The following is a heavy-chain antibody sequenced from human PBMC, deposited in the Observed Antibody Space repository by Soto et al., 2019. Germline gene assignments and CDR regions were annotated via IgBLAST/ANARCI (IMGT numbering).Heavy chain of an antibody. J-gene: IGHJ4*02. CDR1: GFTFSSYA. V-gene: IGHV3-30-3*01. D-gene: IGHD3-3*01. CDR3: ARDRGAFFGECLY. CDR2: ISYDGSNK. Sequence: GGSLRLSCAASGFTFSSYAMHWVRQAPGKGLEWVAVISYDGSNKYYADSVKGRFTISRDNSKNTLYLQMNSLRAEDTAVYYCARDRGAFFGECLYWGQGTLVTVSS.